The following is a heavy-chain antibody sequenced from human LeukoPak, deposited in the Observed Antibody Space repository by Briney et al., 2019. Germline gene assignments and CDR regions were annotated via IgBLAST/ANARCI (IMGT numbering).Heavy chain of an antibody. CDR2: INPSGGST. CDR1: GYTFSSYY. V-gene: IGHV1-46*01. D-gene: IGHD3-22*01. Sequence: ASVKVSCKASGYTFSSYYMHWVRQAPGQGLEWMGIINPSGGSTSYAQKFQGRVTMTRDTSTSTVYMELSSLRSDDTAVYYCARDAPDAIPMIGREDYNHWLDPWGQGTLVTVSS. CDR3: ARDAPDAIPMIGREDYNHWLDP. J-gene: IGHJ5*02.